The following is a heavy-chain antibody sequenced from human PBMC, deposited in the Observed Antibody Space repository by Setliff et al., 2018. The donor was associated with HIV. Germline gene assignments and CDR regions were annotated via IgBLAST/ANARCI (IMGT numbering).Heavy chain of an antibody. J-gene: IGHJ5*02. CDR3: ATRSLGYCISTSCLNWFDP. CDR2: LYYNGRT. Sequence: SETLSLTCTVSGDSVNSGSYFWAWIRQPPGKGLEYIGTLYYNGRTQYNATFKSRVTISVDTSKNQFSLKLSSVTAADTAVYYCATRSLGYCISTSCLNWFDPWGQGTLVTVSS. V-gene: IGHV4-39*01. D-gene: IGHD2-2*01. CDR1: GDSVNSGSYF.